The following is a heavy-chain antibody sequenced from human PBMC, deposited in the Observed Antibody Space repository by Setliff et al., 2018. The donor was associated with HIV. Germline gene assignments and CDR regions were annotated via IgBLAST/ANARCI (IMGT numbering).Heavy chain of an antibody. Sequence: SETLSLTCTVSGVSIRTYYWSWVRQVPGKGPEWIGHTYYGGSTDYNIYNPSLKSRVTISVDTSKNQFSLKLTSVTAADTAIYYCARGRDYTGSWFRPFYLDFWGHGNLVTVSS. CDR1: GVSIRTYY. CDR3: ARGRDYTGSWFRPFYLDF. D-gene: IGHD3-3*01. V-gene: IGHV4-59*08. J-gene: IGHJ4*01. CDR2: TYYGGST.